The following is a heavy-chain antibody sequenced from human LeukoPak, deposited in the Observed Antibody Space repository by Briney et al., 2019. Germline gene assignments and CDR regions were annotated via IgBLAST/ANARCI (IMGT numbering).Heavy chain of an antibody. V-gene: IGHV3-30*02. J-gene: IGHJ6*02. CDR3: ARALTPLDIVVVPAASPGGMDV. CDR2: IRYDGSNK. Sequence: GGSLRPSCAASGFTFSSYGMHWVRQAPGKGLEWVAFIRYDGSNKYYADSVKGRFTISRDNSKNTLYLQMNSLRAEDTAVYYCARALTPLDIVVVPAASPGGMDVWGQGTTVTVSS. D-gene: IGHD2-2*01. CDR1: GFTFSSYG.